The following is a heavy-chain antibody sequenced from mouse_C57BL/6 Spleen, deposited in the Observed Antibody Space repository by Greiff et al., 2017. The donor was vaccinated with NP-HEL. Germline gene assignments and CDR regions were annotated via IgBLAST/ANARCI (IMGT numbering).Heavy chain of an antibody. Sequence: EVKLEESGPGLVKPSQSLSLTCSVTGYSITSGYYWNWIRQFPGNKLEWMGYISYDGSNNYNPSLKNRISITRDTSKNQFFLKLNSVTTEDTATYYCAREVAYYYAMDYWGQGTSVTVSS. V-gene: IGHV3-6*01. CDR3: AREVAYYYAMDY. J-gene: IGHJ4*01. CDR1: GYSITSGYY. D-gene: IGHD1-1*01. CDR2: ISYDGSN.